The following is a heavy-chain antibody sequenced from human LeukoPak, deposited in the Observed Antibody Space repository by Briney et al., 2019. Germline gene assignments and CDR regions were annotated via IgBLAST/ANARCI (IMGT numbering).Heavy chain of an antibody. CDR3: AKNHDSNAYHTDDAFDI. Sequence: SGGSLRLSCAASGFTFSSYGMHWVRQAPGKGLEWVAFIRNDGSIKYYADSVKGRFTISRDDSKNTLYLQMNSLRAEDTAVYYCAKNHDSNAYHTDDAFDIWGQGTMVTVSS. CDR1: GFTFSSYG. D-gene: IGHD3-16*01. V-gene: IGHV3-30*02. CDR2: IRNDGSIK. J-gene: IGHJ3*02.